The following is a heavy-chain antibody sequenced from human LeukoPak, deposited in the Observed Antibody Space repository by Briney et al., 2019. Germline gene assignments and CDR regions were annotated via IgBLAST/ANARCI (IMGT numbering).Heavy chain of an antibody. V-gene: IGHV4-59*01. CDR2: IYYSGST. Sequence: SETLPLTCTVSGGSISSYYWSWIRQPPGKGLEWIGYIYYSGSTNYNPSLKSRVTISVDTSKNQFSLKLSSVTAADTAVYYCARERDTAMVYDYWGQGTLVTVSS. J-gene: IGHJ4*02. CDR1: GGSISSYY. CDR3: ARERDTAMVYDY. D-gene: IGHD5-18*01.